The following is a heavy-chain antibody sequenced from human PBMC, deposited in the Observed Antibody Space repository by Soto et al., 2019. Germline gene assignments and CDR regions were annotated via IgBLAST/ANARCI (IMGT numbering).Heavy chain of an antibody. D-gene: IGHD1-26*01. Sequence: PSETLSLTCTVGSISTYYWSWIRQPPGKGLEWIGYIYYSGSTNYNPSLKSRVTISVDTSKNQFSLKLSSVTAADTAVYYCARRWGPTFDFWGQGTLVTVSS. CDR1: SISTYY. CDR3: ARRWGPTFDF. CDR2: IYYSGST. J-gene: IGHJ4*02. V-gene: IGHV4-59*01.